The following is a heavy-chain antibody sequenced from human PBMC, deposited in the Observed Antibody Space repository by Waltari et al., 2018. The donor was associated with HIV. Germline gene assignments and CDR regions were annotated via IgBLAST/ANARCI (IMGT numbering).Heavy chain of an antibody. CDR2: IKQNESEK. Sequence: EVQLVESGGGLVQPGGSLRLSCAASGFTFSIYWMSWLRQAPGKGGGGVTNIKQNESEKHYADSVRGRFTISRDNTKNSLYLQMNSLRAEYTAVYYCAKYSGSYWGAHNWFDPWGQGTLVTVSS. D-gene: IGHD1-26*01. V-gene: IGHV3-7*01. CDR1: GFTFSIYW. CDR3: AKYSGSYWGAHNWFDP. J-gene: IGHJ5*02.